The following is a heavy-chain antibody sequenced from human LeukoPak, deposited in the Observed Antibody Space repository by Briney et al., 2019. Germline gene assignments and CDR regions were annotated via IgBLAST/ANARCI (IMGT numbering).Heavy chain of an antibody. D-gene: IGHD1-14*01. CDR3: AKERMYNNGWFSP. J-gene: IGHJ5*02. CDR2: IGGNSGIQT. CDR1: GFTFGKYW. V-gene: IGHV3-23*01. Sequence: GGSLRLSCVASGFTFGKYWMSWVRQAPGRGLEWVSSIGGNSGIQTYYADSVKGRFTISRDNSKDTLYLQMDSLRAEDTAVYYCAKERMYNNGWFSPWGQGTLVTVSS.